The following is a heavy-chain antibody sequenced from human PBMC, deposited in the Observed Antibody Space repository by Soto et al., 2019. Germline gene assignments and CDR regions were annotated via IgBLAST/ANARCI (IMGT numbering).Heavy chain of an antibody. D-gene: IGHD5-18*01. J-gene: IGHJ4*02. Sequence: QVQLQESGPGLVKPSQTLSLTCTVSGGSISRADYYWSWIRQPPWKGLEWIGYIYDSGTTYYNPSLKSRITISLDRSKIQFSLKMSSVTAADTAVYYCAGGNAAMVAFDRWCQGTLVTVSS. CDR2: IYDSGTT. V-gene: IGHV4-30-4*01. CDR3: AGGNAAMVAFDR. CDR1: GGSISRADYY.